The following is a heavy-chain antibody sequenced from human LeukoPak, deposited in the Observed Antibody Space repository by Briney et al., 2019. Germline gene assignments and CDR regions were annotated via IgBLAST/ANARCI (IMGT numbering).Heavy chain of an antibody. D-gene: IGHD3-22*01. Sequence: ASVKVSCKASGYTFTGYYMHWVRQAPGQGLEWMGWINPNSGGTNYAQKFQGRVTMTRDTAISTAYMELSRLRSDDTAVYYCARGLRYYDSSGYYYYYFDYWGQGTPVTVSS. CDR3: ARGLRYYDSSGYYYYYFDY. V-gene: IGHV1-2*02. CDR1: GYTFTGYY. CDR2: INPNSGGT. J-gene: IGHJ4*02.